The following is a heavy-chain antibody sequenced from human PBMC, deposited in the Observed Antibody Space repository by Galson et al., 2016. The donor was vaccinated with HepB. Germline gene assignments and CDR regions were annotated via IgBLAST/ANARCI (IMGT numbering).Heavy chain of an antibody. D-gene: IGHD3-16*02. Sequence: SLRLSCAASGFTFSSYAMHWVRQAPGKGLEWVAVISFDGSNNFYADSVKGRYTISRDNSKNTLYLQMNSLRDEDTAVYYCARDDDYAWGTYRYTRTVPQYYFDYWGQGTLVTVSS. CDR1: GFTFSSYA. CDR3: ARDDDYAWGTYRYTRTVPQYYFDY. V-gene: IGHV3-30-3*01. CDR2: ISFDGSNN. J-gene: IGHJ4*02.